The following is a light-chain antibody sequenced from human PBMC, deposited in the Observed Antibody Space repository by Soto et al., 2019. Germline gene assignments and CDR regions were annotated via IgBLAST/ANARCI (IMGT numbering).Light chain of an antibody. J-gene: IGKJ1*01. CDR1: QSVRSY. CDR2: AAS. CDR3: QQSYSTPRT. V-gene: IGKV1-39*01. Sequence: DIQMTQSPSSLSASVGDRVTITCRASQSVRSYLNWYQQKPGKAPKVLIYAASSLQSGVPSRFCGSGSGTDFTLTISSLQPEDFATYYCQQSYSTPRTFGQGTKVDIK.